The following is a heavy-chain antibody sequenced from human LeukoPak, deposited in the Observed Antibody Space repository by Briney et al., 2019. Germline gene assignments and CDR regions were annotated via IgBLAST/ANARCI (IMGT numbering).Heavy chain of an antibody. CDR1: GFTFSSYG. J-gene: IGHJ5*02. D-gene: IGHD2-2*02. Sequence: QSGGSLRLSCAASGFTFSSYGMSWVRQAPGKGLEWVSAISGSGGSTYYADSVKGRFTISRDNSKNTLYLQMNSLRAEDTAVYYCAKAGGYTVHNWFDPWGQGTLVTVSS. CDR3: AKAGGYTVHNWFDP. V-gene: IGHV3-23*01. CDR2: ISGSGGST.